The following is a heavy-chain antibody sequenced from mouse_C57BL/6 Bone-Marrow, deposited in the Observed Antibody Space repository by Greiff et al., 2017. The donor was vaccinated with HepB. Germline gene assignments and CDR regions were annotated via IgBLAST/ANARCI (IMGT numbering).Heavy chain of an antibody. D-gene: IGHD2-2*01. CDR1: GFTFSSYA. CDR2: ISDGGSYT. CDR3: ARESYYGYDAAMDY. J-gene: IGHJ4*01. Sequence: EVKLMESGGGLVKPGGSLKLSCAASGFTFSSYAMSWVRQTPEKRLEWVATISDGGSYTYYPDNVKSRFTISRDNAKNNLYLQMSHLKSEDTAMYYCARESYYGYDAAMDYWGQGTSVTVSS. V-gene: IGHV5-4*01.